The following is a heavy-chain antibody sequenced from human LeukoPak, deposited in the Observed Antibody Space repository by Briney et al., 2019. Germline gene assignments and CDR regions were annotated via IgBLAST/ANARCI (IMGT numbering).Heavy chain of an antibody. Sequence: GASVTLSCQVSGYTLTELSMHWVRQAPGKGLEWMGGFDPEDGETIYAQKFQGRVTMTEDTSTDTAYMELSSLRSEDTAVYYCATVGATSYYYMDVWGKGTTVTVSS. CDR3: ATVGATSYYYMDV. CDR2: FDPEDGET. D-gene: IGHD1-26*01. V-gene: IGHV1-24*01. CDR1: GYTLTELS. J-gene: IGHJ6*03.